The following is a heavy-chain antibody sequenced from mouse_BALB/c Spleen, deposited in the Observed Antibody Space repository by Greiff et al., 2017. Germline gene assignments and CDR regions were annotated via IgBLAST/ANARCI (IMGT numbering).Heavy chain of an antibody. D-gene: IGHD1-2*01. J-gene: IGHJ2*01. Sequence: EVHLVESGGGLVKPGGSLKLSCAASGFTFSDYYMYWVRQTPEKRLEWVATISDGGSYTYYPDSVKGRFTISRDNAKNNLYLQMSSLKSEDTAMYYCAREGTATSFDYWGQGTTLTVSS. CDR3: AREGTATSFDY. CDR2: ISDGGSYT. V-gene: IGHV5-4*02. CDR1: GFTFSDYY.